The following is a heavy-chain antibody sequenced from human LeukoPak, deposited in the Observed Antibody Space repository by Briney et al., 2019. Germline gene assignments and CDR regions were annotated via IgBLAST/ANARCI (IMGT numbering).Heavy chain of an antibody. CDR2: ISSSGSTI. J-gene: IGHJ3*02. V-gene: IGHV3-11*01. CDR1: GFTFSDYY. Sequence: GGSLRLSCAASGFTFSDYYMSWIRQAPGKGLEWVSYISSSGSTIYYADSVKGRFTISRDNAKNSLYLQMNSLRAEDTAVYYCAATTVVTVAFDIWGQGTMVTVSS. D-gene: IGHD4-23*01. CDR3: AATTVVTVAFDI.